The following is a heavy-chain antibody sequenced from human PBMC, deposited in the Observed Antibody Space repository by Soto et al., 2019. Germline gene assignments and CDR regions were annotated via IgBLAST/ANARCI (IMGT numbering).Heavy chain of an antibody. CDR1: GASISSNKW. J-gene: IGHJ1*01. Sequence: SETLSLTCAVSGASISSNKWWTWVRRAPGKGLEWIGQVYHSGSTKYNPSLRSRVTISVDKSKNQFSLRLTSVTAADTAVYSCAIAREGNTGYPESFEPWGQCTPVT. D-gene: IGHD3-9*01. V-gene: IGHV4-4*02. CDR3: AIAREGNTGYPESFEP. CDR2: VYHSGST.